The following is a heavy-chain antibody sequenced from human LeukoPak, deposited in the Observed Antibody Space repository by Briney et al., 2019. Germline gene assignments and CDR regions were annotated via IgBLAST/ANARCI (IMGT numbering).Heavy chain of an antibody. V-gene: IGHV6-1*01. D-gene: IGHD5-12*01. Sequence: SQTLSLTCAISGDSVSSNSAAWNWIRQSPSRGLEWLGRTYYRSKWYNDYAVSVKSRITINPDTSKNQFSLQLDSVTPEDTAVYYCARAGNSNDYGSLFDYWGQGTLVTVSS. CDR2: TYYRSKWYN. CDR3: ARAGNSNDYGSLFDY. CDR1: GDSVSSNSAA. J-gene: IGHJ4*02.